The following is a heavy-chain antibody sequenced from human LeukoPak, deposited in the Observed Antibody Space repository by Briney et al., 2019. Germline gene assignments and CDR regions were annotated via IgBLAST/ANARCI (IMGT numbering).Heavy chain of an antibody. J-gene: IGHJ3*02. V-gene: IGHV1-2*02. Sequence: ASVKVSCKASGYTFTGQYVHWVRQAPGQGLEWMGWINPNGGGTNYAQKFQGRVTMTRDTSISTAYMELSRLRSDDTAVYYCARSTNPYYYDSSGYYPFGAFDIWGQGTMVTVSS. CDR3: ARSTNPYYYDSSGYYPFGAFDI. CDR1: GYTFTGQY. CDR2: INPNGGGT. D-gene: IGHD3-22*01.